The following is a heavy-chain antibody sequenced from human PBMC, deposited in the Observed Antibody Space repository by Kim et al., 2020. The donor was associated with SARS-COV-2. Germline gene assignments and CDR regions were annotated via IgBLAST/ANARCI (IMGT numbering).Heavy chain of an antibody. Sequence: GGSLRLSCTASGFTFGDYAMSWFRQAPGKGLEWVGFIRSKAYGGTTEYAASVKGRFTISRDDSKSIAYLQMNSLKTEDTAVYYCTRGYYYDSSGYSCFDYWGQGTLVTVSS. V-gene: IGHV3-49*03. CDR1: GFTFGDYA. J-gene: IGHJ4*02. CDR3: TRGYYYDSSGYSCFDY. D-gene: IGHD3-22*01. CDR2: IRSKAYGGTT.